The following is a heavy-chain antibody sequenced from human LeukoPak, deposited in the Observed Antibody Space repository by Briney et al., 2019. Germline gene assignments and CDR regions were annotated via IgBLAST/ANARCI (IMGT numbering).Heavy chain of an antibody. CDR2: IYSGGST. V-gene: IGHV3-66*02. CDR3: ASSSGYYQDAFDI. J-gene: IGHJ3*02. D-gene: IGHD3-22*01. CDR1: GFTVSSNY. Sequence: GGPLRLSCAASGFTVSSNYMSWVRQAPGKGLEWVSVIYSGGSTYYADSVKGRFTISRDNSKNTLYLQMNSLRAEDTAVYYCASSSGYYQDAFDIWGQGTMVTVSS.